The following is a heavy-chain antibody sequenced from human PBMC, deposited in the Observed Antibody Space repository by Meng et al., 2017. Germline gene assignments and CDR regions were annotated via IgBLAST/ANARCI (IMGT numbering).Heavy chain of an antibody. J-gene: IGHJ5*02. V-gene: IGHV3-53*01. CDR3: TTDLPFTEGGVITT. Sequence: GCLIQPVGSLAPACETAGFTVSSNYMCWVSQAPGKGLEWGSVIYSGGRTYYADSVKGRFTISRDNSKNTLYLQMKSLKTEDTAVYYCTTDLPFTEGGVITTWGQGTLVTVSS. CDR2: IYSGGRT. CDR1: GFTVSSNY. D-gene: IGHD3-16*02.